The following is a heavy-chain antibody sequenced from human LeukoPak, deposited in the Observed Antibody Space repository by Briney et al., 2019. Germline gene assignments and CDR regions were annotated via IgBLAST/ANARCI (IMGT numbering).Heavy chain of an antibody. CDR3: AKDREVIQAVDTAMATGY. Sequence: GGSLRLSCAASGFTFSSYAMHWVRQAPGKGLEWVAVISYDGSNKYYADSVKGRFTISRDNSKNTLYLQMNSLRAEDTAVYYCAKDREVIQAVDTAMATGYWGQGTLVTVSS. CDR2: ISYDGSNK. CDR1: GFTFSSYA. J-gene: IGHJ4*02. D-gene: IGHD5-18*01. V-gene: IGHV3-30*04.